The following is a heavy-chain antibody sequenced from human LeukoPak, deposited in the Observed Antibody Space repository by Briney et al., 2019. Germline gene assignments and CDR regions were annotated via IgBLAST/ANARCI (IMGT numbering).Heavy chain of an antibody. J-gene: IGHJ4*02. CDR3: TKDTTSVWYGTNEY. Sequence: GGSLRLSCAASGFTFDDYAMHWVRQAPGKGLEWVSGISWNGGTIDYADSVKGRFTISRDNAKNSLYLQMNSLRAEDTAFYYCTKDTTSVWYGTNEYWGQGTLVTVSS. D-gene: IGHD3-16*01. CDR1: GFTFDDYA. V-gene: IGHV3-9*01. CDR2: ISWNGGTI.